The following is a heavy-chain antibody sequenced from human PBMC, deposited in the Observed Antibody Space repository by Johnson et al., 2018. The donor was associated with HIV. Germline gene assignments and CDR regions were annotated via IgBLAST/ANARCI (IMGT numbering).Heavy chain of an antibody. J-gene: IGHJ3*02. Sequence: QVQLVESGGGVVQPGRSLRLSCAASGFTFSSYAMHWVRQAPGKGLEWVAVISYDGSNKYYADSVKGRFTISRDNSKNTLYLQMNSLIAEDTAVYYCAREGGGYDGKGAFDIWGQGTMVTVSS. D-gene: IGHD5-12*01. V-gene: IGHV3-30-3*01. CDR1: GFTFSSYA. CDR3: AREGGGYDGKGAFDI. CDR2: ISYDGSNK.